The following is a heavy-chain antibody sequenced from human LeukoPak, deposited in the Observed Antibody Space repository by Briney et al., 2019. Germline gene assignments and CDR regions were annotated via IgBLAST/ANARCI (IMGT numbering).Heavy chain of an antibody. V-gene: IGHV3-23*01. CDR3: AKDLYYDILTGYYSQIN. J-gene: IGHJ4*02. Sequence: TGGSLRLSCAASGFTFSSYAMSWVRQAPGKGLEWVSAISGSGGSTYYADSVKGRFTISRDNSKNTLYLQMNSLRAEDTAVYYCAKDLYYDILTGYYSQINWGQGTLVTVSS. D-gene: IGHD3-9*01. CDR2: ISGSGGST. CDR1: GFTFSSYA.